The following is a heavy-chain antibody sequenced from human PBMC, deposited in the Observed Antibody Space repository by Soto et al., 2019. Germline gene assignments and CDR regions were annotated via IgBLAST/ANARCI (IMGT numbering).Heavy chain of an antibody. V-gene: IGHV1-69*01. J-gene: IGHJ4*02. CDR3: ARAHSIVGGTYYFDN. CDR2: IIPILGAA. Sequence: QVQLVQSGAEVKKPGSSVKVSCRASGGTFSNYAFSWVRQAPGQGLEWMGGIIPILGAASYAQRFQGRVTISANESTSTAYMDLTSLRSEDTAVYYCARAHSIVGGTYYFDNWGQGTMVTVSS. CDR1: GGTFSNYA. D-gene: IGHD1-26*01.